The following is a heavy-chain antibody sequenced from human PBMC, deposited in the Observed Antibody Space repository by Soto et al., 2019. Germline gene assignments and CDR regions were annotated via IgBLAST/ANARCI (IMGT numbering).Heavy chain of an antibody. CDR2: IIPIFGTA. D-gene: IGHD1-26*01. Sequence: VASVKVSCKASGGTFSSYAISWVRQAPGQGLEWMGGIIPIFGTANYAQKFQGRVTITADESTSTAYMELSSLRSEDTAVYYCASGSYQYAFDIWGQGTMVTVSS. V-gene: IGHV1-69*13. CDR3: ASGSYQYAFDI. J-gene: IGHJ3*02. CDR1: GGTFSSYA.